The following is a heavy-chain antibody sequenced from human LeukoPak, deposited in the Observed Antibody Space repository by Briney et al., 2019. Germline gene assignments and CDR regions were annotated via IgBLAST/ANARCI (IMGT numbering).Heavy chain of an antibody. CDR2: ISAYNGNT. CDR1: GYTFTSYG. D-gene: IGHD6-6*01. CDR3: ARVDFSSSSGYFDY. J-gene: IGHJ4*02. V-gene: IGHV1-18*01. Sequence: ASVKVSCKASGYTFTSYGISWVRQAPGQGLEWMGWISAYNGNTNYAQKLQGRVTMTTDTSTSTAYMELRSLRSDDTAVYYCARVDFSSSSGYFDYWGQGTLVTVSS.